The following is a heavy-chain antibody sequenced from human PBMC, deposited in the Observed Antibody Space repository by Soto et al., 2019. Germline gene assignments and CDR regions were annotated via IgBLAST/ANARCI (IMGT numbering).Heavy chain of an antibody. V-gene: IGHV3-9*01. J-gene: IGHJ4*02. Sequence: HPGGSLRLSCVASGFMFDDYAIHWVRQRPGKGLEWVAGIDWNRATIGYGDSVKGRFTLSRDNARNSVLLEMSRLRNDDSALYYCVKDVGSRHYDFTNFDSWGRGTQVTVSS. CDR1: GFMFDDYA. CDR3: VKDVGSRHYDFTNFDS. D-gene: IGHD2-8*01. CDR2: IDWNRATI.